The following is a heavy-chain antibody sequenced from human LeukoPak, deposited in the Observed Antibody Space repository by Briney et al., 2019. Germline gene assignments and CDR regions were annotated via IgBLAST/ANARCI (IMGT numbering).Heavy chain of an antibody. CDR1: GGSLSGYY. CDR2: INHSGST. Sequence: SETLSLTCAVYGGSFYGGSLSGYYWSWIRQPPEKGLEWIGEINHSGSTNYNPSFKSRVTMSVDTSKNQFSLKLSSVTAADMAVYSCVMGYNYVWGSRPDYWGQGTLVTVSS. J-gene: IGHJ4*02. CDR3: VMGYNYVWGSRPDY. V-gene: IGHV4-34*01. D-gene: IGHD3-16*01.